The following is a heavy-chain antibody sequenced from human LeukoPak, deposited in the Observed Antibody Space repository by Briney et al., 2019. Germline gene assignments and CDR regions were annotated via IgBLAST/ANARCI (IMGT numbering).Heavy chain of an antibody. CDR3: ARDATYCSSTSCGGYYYYGMDV. J-gene: IGHJ6*02. CDR2: IYYSGST. Sequence: SQTLSLTCTVSGGSISSGGYYWSWIRQHPGKGLEWIGYIYYSGSTYYNPSLKSRVTISVDTSKNQFSLKLNSVTAADTAVYYCARDATYCSSTSCGGYYYYGMDVWGQGTTVTVSS. CDR1: GGSISSGGYY. V-gene: IGHV4-31*03. D-gene: IGHD2-2*01.